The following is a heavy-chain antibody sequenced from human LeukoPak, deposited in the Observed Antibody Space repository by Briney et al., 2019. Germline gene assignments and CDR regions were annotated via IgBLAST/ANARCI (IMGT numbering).Heavy chain of an antibody. CDR1: GYTFTGYY. V-gene: IGHV1-2*06. CDR2: INPNSGGT. CDR3: ARAPVARFGEHLGFDY. Sequence: VASVKVSCKASGYTFTGYYMHWVRQAPGQGLEWMGRINPNSGGTNYAQKFQGRVTMTRDTSISTAYMELSRLRSDDTAVYYCARAPVARFGEHLGFDYWGQGTLVTVSS. J-gene: IGHJ4*02. D-gene: IGHD3-10*01.